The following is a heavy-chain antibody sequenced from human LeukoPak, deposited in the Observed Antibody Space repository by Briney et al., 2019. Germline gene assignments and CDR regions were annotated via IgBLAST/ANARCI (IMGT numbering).Heavy chain of an antibody. D-gene: IGHD2-2*01. Sequence: EASVKVSCKASGYTFTGYYMHWVRQAPGQGLEWMGWNNPNSGGTNYAQKFQGRVTMTRDTSISTAYMELSRLRSDDTAVYYCARDIYCSSTSCYAGWDYWGQGTLVTVSS. CDR2: NNPNSGGT. CDR3: ARDIYCSSTSCYAGWDY. CDR1: GYTFTGYY. V-gene: IGHV1-2*02. J-gene: IGHJ4*02.